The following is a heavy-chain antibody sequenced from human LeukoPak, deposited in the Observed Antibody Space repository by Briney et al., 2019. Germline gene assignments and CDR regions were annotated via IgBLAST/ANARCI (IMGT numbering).Heavy chain of an antibody. J-gene: IGHJ4*02. Sequence: SETLSLTSTISGRSISSSSYYSGWIRQPPGKGLEWIGSIYYSGSTYYNPSLKSRVTISVDTSKNQSSLKLSSVTAADTAVYYCARGPASPMADRPNFDYWGQGTLVTVSS. D-gene: IGHD5-24*01. CDR2: IYYSGST. V-gene: IGHV4-39*07. CDR1: GRSISSSSYY. CDR3: ARGPASPMADRPNFDY.